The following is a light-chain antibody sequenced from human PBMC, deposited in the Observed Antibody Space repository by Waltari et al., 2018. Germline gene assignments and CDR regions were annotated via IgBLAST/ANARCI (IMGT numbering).Light chain of an antibody. J-gene: IGLJ2*01. CDR2: DFA. Sequence: QSALTQPRSVSGSPGQSVTISCTGTTSEVGGYNHVSWYQQHPGNAPKLMIYDFAKRTSGGPVRFSGAKSGNTASRTISGLQAEDEADYYGCSHTGSYTFVVFGGGTKLTVL. CDR3: CSHTGSYTFVV. CDR1: TSEVGGYNH. V-gene: IGLV2-11*01.